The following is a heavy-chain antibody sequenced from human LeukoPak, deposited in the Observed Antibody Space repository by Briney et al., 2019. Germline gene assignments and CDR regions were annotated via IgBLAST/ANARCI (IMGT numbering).Heavy chain of an antibody. CDR1: GFTFSSYG. V-gene: IGHV3-30*18. CDR2: ISYDGSNK. CDR3: AKDIGSGTPLGFDY. Sequence: GRSLRLSCAASGFTFSSYGMHWVRQAPGKGLEWVAVISYDGSNKYYADSVKGRFTISRDNSKNTLYLQMNSLRAEDTAAYYCAKDIGSGTPLGFDYWGQGTLVTVSS. J-gene: IGHJ4*02. D-gene: IGHD3-10*01.